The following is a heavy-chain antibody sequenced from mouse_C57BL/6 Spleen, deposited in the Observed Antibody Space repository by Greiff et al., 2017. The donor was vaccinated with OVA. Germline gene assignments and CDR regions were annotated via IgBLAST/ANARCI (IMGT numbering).Heavy chain of an antibody. Sequence: EVKLVESGGDLVKPGGSLKLSCAASGFTFSSYGMSWVRQTPDKRLEWVATISSGGSYTSYPESVKGRFTLSRDNAKNTLYLQMSMLNSEDTAMYYSARPFTTVDYAMDYWGQGTSVTVST. V-gene: IGHV5-6*01. CDR1: GFTFSSYG. D-gene: IGHD1-1*01. CDR3: ARPFTTVDYAMDY. CDR2: ISSGGSYT. J-gene: IGHJ4*01.